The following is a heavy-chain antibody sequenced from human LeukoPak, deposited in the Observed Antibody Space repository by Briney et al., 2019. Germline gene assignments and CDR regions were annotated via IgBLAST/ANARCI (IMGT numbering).Heavy chain of an antibody. V-gene: IGHV1-69*13. CDR2: IIPIFGTA. D-gene: IGHD2-21*02. Sequence: SVTVFCKASGGTFSSYAISWVRQAPGQGLEWMGGIIPIFGTANYAQKFQGRVTITADESTSTAYMELSSLRSEDTAVYYCARAGLAYCGGDCYSRFDYWGQGTLVTVSS. CDR3: ARAGLAYCGGDCYSRFDY. CDR1: GGTFSSYA. J-gene: IGHJ4*02.